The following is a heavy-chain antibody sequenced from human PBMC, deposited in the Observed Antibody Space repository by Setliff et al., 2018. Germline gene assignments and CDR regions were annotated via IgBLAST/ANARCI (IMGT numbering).Heavy chain of an antibody. Sequence: GGSLRLSCAASGFTFSRYWMSWVRQAPGKGLEWVANIKQDGSEKYYVDSVKGRFTISRDHAKNSLYLQMNSLRAEDTAVYYCARDHAYGSRFYYYYYGMDVWGQGTTVTVSS. D-gene: IGHD3-10*01. CDR2: IKQDGSEK. CDR1: GFTFSRYW. CDR3: ARDHAYGSRFYYYYYGMDV. V-gene: IGHV3-7*01. J-gene: IGHJ6*02.